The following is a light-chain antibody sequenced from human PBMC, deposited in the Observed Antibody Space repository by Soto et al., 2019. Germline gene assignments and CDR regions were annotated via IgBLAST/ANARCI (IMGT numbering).Light chain of an antibody. J-gene: IGKJ2*01. CDR1: QSISPY. CDR3: QQGYSFPST. Sequence: DIQMTQSPSSLSASVGDRVTITCRASQSISPYLNWYQQTPGNAPKLLIYVASALQSGVPSRFSGSGSGTEFTLTISSLQPEDFATYYCQQGYSFPSTFGQGTKLEIK. CDR2: VAS. V-gene: IGKV1-39*01.